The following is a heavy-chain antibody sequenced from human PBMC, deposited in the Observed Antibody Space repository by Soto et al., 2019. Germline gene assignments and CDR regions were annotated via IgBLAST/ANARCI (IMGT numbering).Heavy chain of an antibody. Sequence: QVKLVQSGAEVKKPGASVKVSCKASGYTFTSYGISWVRQAPGQGLEWMGWISAYNGNTNYAQKLQGRVTMTTDTPTSTAYLELRSLRSYDTAVYYCARRTIFGSPGVSDPWGQGTLVTVSS. CDR1: GYTFTSYG. CDR2: ISAYNGNT. CDR3: ARRTIFGSPGVSDP. J-gene: IGHJ5*02. D-gene: IGHD3-3*01. V-gene: IGHV1-18*01.